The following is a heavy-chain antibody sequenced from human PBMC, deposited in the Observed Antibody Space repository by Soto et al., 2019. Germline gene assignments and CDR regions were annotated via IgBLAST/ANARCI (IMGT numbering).Heavy chain of an antibody. Sequence: EVQLLESGGGLVQPGGSLRLSCAASGFTFSSYAMTWVRQAPGKGLEWVSIISGSGGTTYYADSVKGRFTISRDNTKNTQYLQMTSKRADDTAVYYCAKEDNYYDSSGYYLEYFHHWGQGTLVTVSS. CDR3: AKEDNYYDSSGYYLEYFHH. D-gene: IGHD3-22*01. CDR2: ISGSGGTT. J-gene: IGHJ1*01. CDR1: GFTFSSYA. V-gene: IGHV3-23*01.